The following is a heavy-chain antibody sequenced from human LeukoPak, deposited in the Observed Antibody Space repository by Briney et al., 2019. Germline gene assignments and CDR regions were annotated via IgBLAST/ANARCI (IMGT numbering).Heavy chain of an antibody. D-gene: IGHD3-10*01. CDR3: ARRLGLGFGEYSNNWFDP. J-gene: IGHJ5*02. CDR1: GFTFSSYA. V-gene: IGHV3-23*01. CDR2: INGSGDRK. Sequence: GGSLRLSCAASGFTFSSYAMSWVRQAPGKGLEWVSTINGSGDRKYYTDSVKGRFTISRVSSENTLYLQMNSLRAEDTAVYYCARRLGLGFGEYSNNWFDPWGQGTLVTVSS.